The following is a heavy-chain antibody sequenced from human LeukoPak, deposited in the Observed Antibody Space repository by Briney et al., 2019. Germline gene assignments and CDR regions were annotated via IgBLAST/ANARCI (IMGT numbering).Heavy chain of an antibody. CDR3: ARTTEGGYTYGYFYYYYMDV. CDR2: IYYSGST. V-gene: IGHV4-59*01. D-gene: IGHD5-18*01. Sequence: TSETLSLTCTVSGGSISSYYWSWIRQPPGKGLEWIGYIYYSGSTNYNPSLKSRVSISVDTSKNQFSLKLSSVTAADTAVYYCARTTEGGYTYGYFYYYYMDVWGKGTTVTISS. J-gene: IGHJ6*03. CDR1: GGSISSYY.